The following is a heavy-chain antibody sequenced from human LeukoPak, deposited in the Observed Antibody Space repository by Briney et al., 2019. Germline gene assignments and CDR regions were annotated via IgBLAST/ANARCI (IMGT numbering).Heavy chain of an antibody. CDR3: ASGTGKYCSSTSCYAGAFDI. V-gene: IGHV3-9*01. Sequence: GGSLRLSCAASGFPFDDYAMHWVRQAPGKGLEWVSGISWNSGSIGYADSVKGRFTISRDNAKNSLYLQMNSLRAEDTALYYCASGTGKYCSSTSCYAGAFDIWGQGTMVTVSS. CDR1: GFPFDDYA. D-gene: IGHD2-2*01. J-gene: IGHJ3*02. CDR2: ISWNSGSI.